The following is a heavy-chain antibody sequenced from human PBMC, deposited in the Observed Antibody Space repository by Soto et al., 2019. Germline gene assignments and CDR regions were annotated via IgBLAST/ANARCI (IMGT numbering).Heavy chain of an antibody. D-gene: IGHD1-1*01. Sequence: GGSLRLSCAASGFTFSSYSMNWVRQAPGKGLEWVSSISSSSSYIYYADSVKGRFTISRDNAKNSLYLQMNSLRAEDTAVYYCARVEATGYYYMDVWGKGTTLTVSS. CDR3: ARVEATGYYYMDV. V-gene: IGHV3-21*01. CDR1: GFTFSSYS. J-gene: IGHJ6*03. CDR2: ISSSSSYI.